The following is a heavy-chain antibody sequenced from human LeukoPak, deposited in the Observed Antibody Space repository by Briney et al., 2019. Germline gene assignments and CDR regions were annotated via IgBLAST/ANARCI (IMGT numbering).Heavy chain of an antibody. V-gene: IGHV4-39*01. CDR1: GGSISSGDYY. D-gene: IGHD6-6*01. J-gene: IGHJ5*02. CDR3: ASPKKVSRARPGWFDP. Sequence: PSETLSLTCTVSGGSISSGDYYWSWIRQPPGKGLEWIGSIYYSGSTYYNPSLKSRVTISVDTSKNQFSLKLSSVTAADTAVYYCASPKKVSRARPGWFDPWGQGTLVTVSS. CDR2: IYYSGST.